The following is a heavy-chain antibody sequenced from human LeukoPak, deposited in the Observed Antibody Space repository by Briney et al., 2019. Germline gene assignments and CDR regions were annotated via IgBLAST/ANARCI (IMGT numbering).Heavy chain of an antibody. D-gene: IGHD5-12*01. CDR1: GGSISSYY. J-gene: IGHJ6*02. V-gene: IGHV4-59*01. CDR3: ARVYIGDPFDYYGMDV. CDR2: IYYSGST. Sequence: PSETLSLTCTVSGGSISSYYWSWLRQPPGKGLEWIGYIYYSGSTNYNPSLKSRVTISVDTSKNQFSLKLGSVTAADTAVYYCARVYIGDPFDYYGMDVWGQGTTVTVSS.